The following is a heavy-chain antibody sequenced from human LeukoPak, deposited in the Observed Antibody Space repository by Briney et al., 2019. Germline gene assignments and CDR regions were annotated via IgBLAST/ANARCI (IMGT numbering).Heavy chain of an antibody. J-gene: IGHJ3*02. CDR2: IYSSGST. CDR3: AIHDYGDRDAFDI. D-gene: IGHD4-17*01. CDR1: GGSISGYY. Sequence: SETLSLTCSVSGGSISGYYWTWIRQPAGKGLEWIGRIYSSGSTSYNPSLESRVTISVDTSKNQFSLKLSSVTAADTAVYYCAIHDYGDRDAFDIWGQGTMVTVSS. V-gene: IGHV4-4*07.